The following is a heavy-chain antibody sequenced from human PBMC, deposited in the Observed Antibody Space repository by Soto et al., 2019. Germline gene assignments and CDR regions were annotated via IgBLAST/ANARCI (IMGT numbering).Heavy chain of an antibody. J-gene: IGHJ3*02. Sequence: GGSLRLSCAASGFPISDAWLNWVRQAPGKGLEWVGRITSKTAGGTTDYIAPVKGRFTISRDDSKNTLYLQMNSLKTEDTALYYCYRIVGVTGASDIWGQGTMVTVS. CDR3: YRIVGVTGASDI. V-gene: IGHV3-15*07. CDR1: GFPISDAW. CDR2: ITSKTAGGTT. D-gene: IGHD1-26*01.